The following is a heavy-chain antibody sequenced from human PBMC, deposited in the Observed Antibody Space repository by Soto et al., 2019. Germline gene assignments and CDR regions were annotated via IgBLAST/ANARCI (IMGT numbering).Heavy chain of an antibody. V-gene: IGHV1-8*01. J-gene: IGHJ6*02. CDR3: ASGFGGSSPGGSYGMDD. CDR2: MNPNSGST. D-gene: IGHD3-10*01. Sequence: QVQLVQSGAEVKKPGASVKVSCKASGYTFTSFDINWVRQVTGQGLEWMGWMNPNSGSTGYAQKFQGRVTMTRNTSLSTAYMDLSSLRSDDTAVYFCASGFGGSSPGGSYGMDDWGQGTAVTVSS. CDR1: GYTFTSFD.